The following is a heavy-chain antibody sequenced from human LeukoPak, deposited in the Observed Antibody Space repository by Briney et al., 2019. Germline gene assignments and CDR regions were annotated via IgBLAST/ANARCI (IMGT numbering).Heavy chain of an antibody. D-gene: IGHD4-17*01. V-gene: IGHV4-34*01. CDR3: ARVSGDYYHTVDY. Sequence: SETLSLTCAVYGGSFSGYYWSWIRQPPGKGLEWIGEINHSGSTNYNPSLKSRVTISVDTSQNQFSLKLSSVTAADTAVYYCARVSGDYYHTVDYWGQGTLVTVSS. J-gene: IGHJ4*02. CDR1: GGSFSGYY. CDR2: INHSGST.